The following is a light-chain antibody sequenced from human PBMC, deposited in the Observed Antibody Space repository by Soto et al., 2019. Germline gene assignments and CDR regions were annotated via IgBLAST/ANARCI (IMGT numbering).Light chain of an antibody. CDR1: SNDVGGYNY. J-gene: IGLJ3*02. CDR3: SSYTSNITGV. V-gene: IGLV2-14*01. Sequence: SALTQPASVSGSPGQSITISCTGTSNDVGGYNYVSWYQQHPGKAPKLMIYEVSNRPSGVSNRFSGSKSGNTASLTISGLQTEDEADYYCSSYTSNITGVFGGGTKLTVL. CDR2: EVS.